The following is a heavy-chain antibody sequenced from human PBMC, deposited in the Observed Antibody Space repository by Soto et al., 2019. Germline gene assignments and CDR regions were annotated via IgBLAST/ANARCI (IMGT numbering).Heavy chain of an antibody. CDR2: ISGSGGST. CDR3: ASYSSGWYSTSV. CDR1: GFTFSSYA. J-gene: IGHJ4*02. Sequence: VGSLRLSCAASGFTFSSYAMSWVRQAPGKGLEWVSAISGSGGSTYYADSVKGRFTISRDNSKNTLYLQMNSLRAEDTAVYYCASYSSGWYSTSVWGQGTLVTVSS. D-gene: IGHD6-19*01. V-gene: IGHV3-23*01.